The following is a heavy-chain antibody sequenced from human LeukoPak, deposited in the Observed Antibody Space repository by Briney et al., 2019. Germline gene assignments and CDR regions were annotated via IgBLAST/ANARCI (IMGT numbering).Heavy chain of an antibody. CDR3: AREVAAAGTTYMDV. D-gene: IGHD6-13*01. V-gene: IGHV4-4*07. CDR2: IYTSGST. Sequence: SETLSLTCAVYGGSFSGYYWSWIRQPPGKGLEWIGRIYTSGSTNYNPSLKSRVTMSVDTSKNQFSLKLSSVTAADTAVYYCAREVAAAGTTYMDVWGKGTTVTVSS. J-gene: IGHJ6*03. CDR1: GGSFSGYY.